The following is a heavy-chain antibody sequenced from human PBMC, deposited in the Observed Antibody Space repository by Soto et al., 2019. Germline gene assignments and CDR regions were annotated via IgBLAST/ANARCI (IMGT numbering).Heavy chain of an antibody. J-gene: IGHJ4*02. CDR3: VRDMQLWRLDH. D-gene: IGHD2-21*01. V-gene: IGHV3-74*03. CDR1: GLTFRSYW. CDR2: INTDGSVA. Sequence: GGSLRLSCAASGLTFRSYWMHWVRQAPGKGLVWVSRINTDGSVAMYVDSVKGRFTISRDNAKNTLFLHMNSLRAEDTAVYYCVRDMQLWRLDHWGQGALVTVSS.